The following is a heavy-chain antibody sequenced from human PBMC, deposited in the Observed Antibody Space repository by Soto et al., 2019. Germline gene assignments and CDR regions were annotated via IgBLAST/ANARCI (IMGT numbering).Heavy chain of an antibody. CDR3: ERRVAGLSFDY. Sequence: EVQLVESGGGLVQPGGSLRLSCAASGFTFISHGMNWVRQAPGQGLEWVSYISSSSSTIYYADSLKGRFAISRDNAKNSLYLQMNNLRDEDTAVYDCERRVAGLSFDYWGQGTMVTVSS. CDR2: ISSSSSTI. CDR1: GFTFISHG. J-gene: IGHJ4*02. D-gene: IGHD6-19*01. V-gene: IGHV3-48*02.